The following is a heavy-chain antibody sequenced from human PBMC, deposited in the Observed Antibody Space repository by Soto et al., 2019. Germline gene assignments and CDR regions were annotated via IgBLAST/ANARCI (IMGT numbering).Heavy chain of an antibody. CDR2: INHSGST. J-gene: IGHJ4*02. V-gene: IGHV4-34*01. D-gene: IGHD1-1*01. Sequence: PSETLSLTCAVYGGSFSGYYWSWIRQPPGKGLEWIGEINHSGSTNYNPSLKSRVTISVDTSKNQFSLKLSSVTAADTAVYYCARGLYRVNDRGAVYWGQGTLVTVSS. CDR1: GGSFSGYY. CDR3: ARGLYRVNDRGAVY.